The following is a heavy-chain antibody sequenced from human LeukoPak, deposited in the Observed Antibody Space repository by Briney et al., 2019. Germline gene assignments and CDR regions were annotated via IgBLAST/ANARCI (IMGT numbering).Heavy chain of an antibody. Sequence: GASVKVSCKASGYTFTSYGISWVRQAPGQGLEWMGWISAYNSNTNYAQKLQGRVTMTTDTSTSTAYMELRSLRSDDTAVYYCARMSITMIVVVRDFDYWGQGTLVTVSS. D-gene: IGHD3-22*01. J-gene: IGHJ4*02. CDR2: ISAYNSNT. CDR3: ARMSITMIVVVRDFDY. CDR1: GYTFTSYG. V-gene: IGHV1-18*01.